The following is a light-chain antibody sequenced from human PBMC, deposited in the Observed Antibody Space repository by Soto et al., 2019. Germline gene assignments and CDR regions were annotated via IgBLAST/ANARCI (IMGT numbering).Light chain of an antibody. CDR2: GAS. Sequence: EIVLTQSPATLSLSPGERAPLSCMASQSVSNYLAWYQQKPGQAPRLLIYGASTRATGIPARFSGSGSGTEFTLTISSLQSEDVATYYCQKYNSAPITFGQGTRLEIK. CDR3: QKYNSAPIT. CDR1: QSVSNY. V-gene: IGKV3-15*01. J-gene: IGKJ5*01.